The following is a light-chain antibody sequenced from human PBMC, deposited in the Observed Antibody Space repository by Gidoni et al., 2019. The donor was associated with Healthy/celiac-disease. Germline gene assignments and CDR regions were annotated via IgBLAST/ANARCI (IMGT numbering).Light chain of an antibody. Sequence: SSELTHDPAVSVALGQTVRITCQGDSLRSYYASWYQQKPGQAPVLVIYGKNNRPSGIPDRLAGPSSGNTASLTITGAQAEDEADYYCNSRDSSGNLVVFGGGTKLTVL. J-gene: IGLJ2*01. CDR1: SLRSYY. CDR2: GKN. CDR3: NSRDSSGNLVV. V-gene: IGLV3-19*01.